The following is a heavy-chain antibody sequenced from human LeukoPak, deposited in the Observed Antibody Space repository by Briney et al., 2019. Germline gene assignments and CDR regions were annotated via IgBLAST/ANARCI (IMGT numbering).Heavy chain of an antibody. V-gene: IGHV4-34*01. CDR2: INHSGST. Sequence: SETLSLTCAAYGGSFSGYYWSWIRQPPGKGLEWIGEINHSGSTNYNPSLKSRVTISVDTSKNQFSLKLSSVTAADTAVYYCARVVGAIYYFDYWGQGTLVTVSS. D-gene: IGHD1-26*01. J-gene: IGHJ4*02. CDR3: ARVVGAIYYFDY. CDR1: GGSFSGYY.